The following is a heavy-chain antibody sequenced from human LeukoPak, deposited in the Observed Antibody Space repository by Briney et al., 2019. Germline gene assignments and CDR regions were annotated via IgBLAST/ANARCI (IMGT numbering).Heavy chain of an antibody. CDR2: ISGSGGST. CDR3: AKDREQWLVPDAFDI. Sequence: GGSVSLLCAASGFTFSSYAMSWVRQAPGEGLEWVSAISGSGGSTYYADSVKGRFTISRDNSKNTLYLQMNSLKAEDTAVYYCAKDREQWLVPDAFDIWGQGTMVTVSS. J-gene: IGHJ3*02. D-gene: IGHD6-19*01. V-gene: IGHV3-23*01. CDR1: GFTFSSYA.